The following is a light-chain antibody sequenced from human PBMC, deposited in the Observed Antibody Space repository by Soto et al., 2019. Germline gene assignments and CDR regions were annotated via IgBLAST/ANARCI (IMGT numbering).Light chain of an antibody. Sequence: QSVLTQSPSASASLGASVKLTCTLSSGHSSYAIAWHQQQPEKGPRYLMKLNSDGSHSKGDGIPDRFSGSSSGAEHYLTISSLQSEDAADYYCQTWGTGIGVFGGGTKLTVL. V-gene: IGLV4-69*01. J-gene: IGLJ2*01. CDR1: SGHSSYA. CDR3: QTWGTGIGV. CDR2: LNSDGSH.